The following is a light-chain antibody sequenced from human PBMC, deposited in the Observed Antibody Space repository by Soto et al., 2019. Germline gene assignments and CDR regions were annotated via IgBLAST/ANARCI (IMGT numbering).Light chain of an antibody. CDR3: QQYGSLGT. Sequence: EDVLAQSPGTLSLSAGERATLSCRASQSFSSSYLAWYQQKPGQAPRLLIYGTSTRATGVPDRFSGSGSQTDFTLTISRLEPEDFAVYYCQQYGSLGTFGQGTKVDI. V-gene: IGKV3-20*01. CDR2: GTS. J-gene: IGKJ1*01. CDR1: QSFSSSY.